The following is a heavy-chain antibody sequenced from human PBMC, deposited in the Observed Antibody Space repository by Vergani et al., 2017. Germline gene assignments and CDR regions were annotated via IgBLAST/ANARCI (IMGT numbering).Heavy chain of an antibody. Sequence: QVQLQESGPGLVKPSQTLSLTCTVSGGSISSGSYYWSWIRQPAGKGLDWIGRIYTSGSTNYNPSLKSRVTISVDTSKNQFSLKLSSVTAADTAVYYCARDFDYYFDYWGQGTLVTVSS. V-gene: IGHV4-61*02. CDR3: ARDFDYYFDY. J-gene: IGHJ4*02. CDR1: GGSISSGSYY. CDR2: IYTSGST.